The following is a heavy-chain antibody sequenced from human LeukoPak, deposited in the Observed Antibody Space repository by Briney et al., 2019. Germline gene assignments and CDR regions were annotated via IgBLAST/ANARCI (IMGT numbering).Heavy chain of an antibody. V-gene: IGHV3-23*01. J-gene: IGHJ4*02. D-gene: IGHD5-18*01. Sequence: GGSLRLSCAASGFSFSTCAMNWVRQAPGKGLEWVSTISGGGDAELYADSVKGRFTISRDNSKNTLFLQMNSLRAEDTAVYYCAKRTRGYSYGTLDYWGQGTLVTVSS. CDR3: AKRTRGYSYGTLDY. CDR1: GFSFSTCA. CDR2: ISGGGDAE.